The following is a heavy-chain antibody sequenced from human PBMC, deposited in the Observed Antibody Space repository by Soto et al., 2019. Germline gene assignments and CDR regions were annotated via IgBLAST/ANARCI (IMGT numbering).Heavy chain of an antibody. CDR2: IYYSGST. Sequence: PSETLSLTCPVSGGSISSSSYYWGWIRQPPGKGLEWIGSIYYSGSTYYNPSLKSRVTISVDTSKNQFSLKLSSVTAADTAVYYCARWGATRSRDAFDIWGQGTMVTVSS. D-gene: IGHD1-26*01. V-gene: IGHV4-39*01. J-gene: IGHJ3*02. CDR1: GGSISSSSYY. CDR3: ARWGATRSRDAFDI.